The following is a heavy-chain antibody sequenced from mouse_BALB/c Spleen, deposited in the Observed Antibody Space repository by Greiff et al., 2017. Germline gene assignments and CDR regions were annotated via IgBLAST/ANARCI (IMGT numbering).Heavy chain of an antibody. J-gene: IGHJ1*01. CDR3: ARATLRRLLGV. Sequence: EVQLVESGGGLVKPGGSLKLSCAASGFTFSDYYMYWVRQTPEKRLEWVATISDGGSYTYYPDRVKGRVTISRDNAKNNLYLQMSSLKSEDTAMYYCARATLRRLLGVWGEGTTVTVSA. D-gene: IGHD1-2*01. V-gene: IGHV5-4*02. CDR1: GFTFSDYY. CDR2: ISDGGSYT.